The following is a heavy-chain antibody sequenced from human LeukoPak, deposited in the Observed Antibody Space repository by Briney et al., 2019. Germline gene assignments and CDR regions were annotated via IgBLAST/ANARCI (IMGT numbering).Heavy chain of an antibody. CDR3: AKGPWGSSTNGIDY. V-gene: IGHV3-9*01. J-gene: IGHJ4*02. D-gene: IGHD2-2*01. CDR2: ISWNSGSI. CDR1: GFTFDDYA. Sequence: GRSLGLSCAASGFTFDDYAMHWVRQAPGKGLEWVSGISWNSGSIGYADSVKGRFTISRDNAKNSLYLQMNSLRAEDTALYYCAKGPWGSSTNGIDYWGQGTLVTVSS.